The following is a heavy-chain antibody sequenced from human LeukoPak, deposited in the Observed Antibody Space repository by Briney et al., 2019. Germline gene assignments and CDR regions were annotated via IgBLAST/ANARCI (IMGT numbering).Heavy chain of an antibody. CDR2: ISNSARTI. CDR1: GFTFGDHA. D-gene: IGHD1-1*01. V-gene: IGHV3-48*03. CDR3: ARVYPTGYFYYMDV. J-gene: IGHJ6*03. Sequence: PGGSLRLSXTASGFTFGDHAMNWVRQAPGKGLEWVSYISNSARTIFYADSVKGRFTISRDNAKKSLYLQMNSLRVEDTAVYYCARVYPTGYFYYMDVWGIGATVTVS.